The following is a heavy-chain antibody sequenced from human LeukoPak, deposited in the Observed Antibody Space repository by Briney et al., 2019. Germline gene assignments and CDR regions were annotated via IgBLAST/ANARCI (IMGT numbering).Heavy chain of an antibody. D-gene: IGHD5-18*01. J-gene: IGHJ4*02. Sequence: PGGSLRLSCAASGFTFSSYAMSWVRQAPGKGLEWVSAISGSGGSTYYADSVKGRFTISRDNSKNTPYLQMNSLRAEDTAVYYCARPKPIQLWPNYFDYWGQGTLVTVSS. CDR3: ARPKPIQLWPNYFDY. CDR1: GFTFSSYA. V-gene: IGHV3-23*01. CDR2: ISGSGGST.